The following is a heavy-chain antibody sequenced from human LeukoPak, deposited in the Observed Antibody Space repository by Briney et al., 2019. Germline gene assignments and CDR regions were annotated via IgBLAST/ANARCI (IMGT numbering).Heavy chain of an antibody. D-gene: IGHD4-17*01. Sequence: GGSLRLSCAASGFTFSSYGMSWVRQAPGKGLEWVSAISGSGGSTYYADSVKGRFTISRDNSKNTLYLQMNSLRAEDTAVYYCAKDRGNYGDYGWFDPWGQGTLVTVSS. V-gene: IGHV3-23*01. J-gene: IGHJ5*02. CDR2: ISGSGGST. CDR3: AKDRGNYGDYGWFDP. CDR1: GFTFSSYG.